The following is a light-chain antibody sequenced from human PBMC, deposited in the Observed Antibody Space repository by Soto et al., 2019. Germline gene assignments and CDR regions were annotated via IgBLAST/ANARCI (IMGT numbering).Light chain of an antibody. CDR2: GAS. V-gene: IGKV3-20*01. Sequence: IVLRQSPCTVSLYPGERATLSCRASQSVSSSYLAWYQQKPGQAPRLLIYGASSRATGIPDRFSGSGSGTDFTLTISRLEPDDFAVYSCQQYGSSWTSCQGTKVDIK. CDR1: QSVSSSY. CDR3: QQYGSSWT. J-gene: IGKJ1*01.